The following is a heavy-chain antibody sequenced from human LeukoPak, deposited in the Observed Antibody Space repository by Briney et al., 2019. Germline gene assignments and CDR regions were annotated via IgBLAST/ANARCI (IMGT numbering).Heavy chain of an antibody. J-gene: IGHJ5*02. V-gene: IGHV4-59*08. CDR3: ARGLPTVVTEDWFDP. CDR2: IYYSGST. CDR1: GGSISSYY. D-gene: IGHD4-23*01. Sequence: PSETLSLTCTVSGGSISSYYWSWIRQPPGKGLEWIGYIYYSGSTNYNPSLKSRVTISVDTSKNQFSLKLSSVTAADTAVYYCARGLPTVVTEDWFDPWGQGTLVTVSS.